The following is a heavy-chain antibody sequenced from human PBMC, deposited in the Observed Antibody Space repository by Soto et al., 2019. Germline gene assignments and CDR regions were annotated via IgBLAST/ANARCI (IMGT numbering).Heavy chain of an antibody. Sequence: SETLSLTCAVYGVSSSNYYWSWIRQPPGKGLEWIGYVYSSGSTHYNPSLQSRVTISADTSKNQVSLKVNSVTAADTAVYYCARDHPHSYGVYYFDYWGQGTPVTVSS. D-gene: IGHD5-18*01. J-gene: IGHJ4*02. CDR3: ARDHPHSYGVYYFDY. CDR2: VYSSGST. V-gene: IGHV4-59*01. CDR1: GVSSSNYY.